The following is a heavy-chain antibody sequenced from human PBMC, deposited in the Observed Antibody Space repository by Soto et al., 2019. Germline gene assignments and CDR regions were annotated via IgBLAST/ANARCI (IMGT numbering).Heavy chain of an antibody. CDR3: AKPKGADIPSDS. CDR1: GFAFSRDG. V-gene: IGHV3-30*18. CDR2: ISFDGSDK. J-gene: IGHJ4*02. Sequence: QVQLVESGGGVVQPGKSLRLSCAAAGFAFSRDGMHWVRQAPGKGLEWVAVISFDGSDKYYADSVKGRFTISRDNSKNTVDLQMNSLRPEDSALYYCAKPKGADIPSDSWGQGTLVTVSS. D-gene: IGHD3-9*01.